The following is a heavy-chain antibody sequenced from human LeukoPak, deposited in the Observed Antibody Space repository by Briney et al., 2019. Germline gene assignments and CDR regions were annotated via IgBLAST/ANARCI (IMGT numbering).Heavy chain of an antibody. D-gene: IGHD3-9*01. CDR2: INHSGST. CDR3: ASMKYDILTGYYLNYFDY. V-gene: IGHV4-34*01. Sequence: SETLSLTCAVYGGSFSGYYWSWIRQPPGKGLEWIGEINHSGSTNYNPSLKSRVTISVDASKNQFSLKLSSVTAADTAVYYCASMKYDILTGYYLNYFDYWGQGTLVTVSS. J-gene: IGHJ4*02. CDR1: GGSFSGYY.